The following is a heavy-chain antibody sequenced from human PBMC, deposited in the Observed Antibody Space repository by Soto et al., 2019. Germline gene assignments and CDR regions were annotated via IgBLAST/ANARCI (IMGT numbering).Heavy chain of an antibody. CDR2: INPNSGGT. CDR3: ARGAYYYGSGSYTFDY. CDR1: GYTFTGYY. J-gene: IGHJ4*02. D-gene: IGHD3-10*01. V-gene: IGHV1-2*04. Sequence: ASVKASCKASGYTFTGYYMHWVRQAPGQGLEWMGWINPNSGGTNYAQKFQGWVTMTRDTSISTAYMELSRLRSDDTAVYYCARGAYYYGSGSYTFDYWGQGTLVTVSS.